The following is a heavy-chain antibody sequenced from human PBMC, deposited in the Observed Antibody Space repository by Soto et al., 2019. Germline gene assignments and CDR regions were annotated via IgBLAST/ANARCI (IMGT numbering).Heavy chain of an antibody. CDR2: ISAYDGNT. V-gene: IGHV1-18*01. Sequence: ASVKVSCKASGYTFSSYGISWVRQAPGQGLELVGWISAYDGNTNFAQKFRGRVSLTTDTSTSTAYMELRSLTSDDTAVYFCARAGRYYAGDHDPWGQGNMVTVYS. CDR1: GYTFSSYG. J-gene: IGHJ5*02. CDR3: ARAGRYYAGDHDP. D-gene: IGHD2-21*02.